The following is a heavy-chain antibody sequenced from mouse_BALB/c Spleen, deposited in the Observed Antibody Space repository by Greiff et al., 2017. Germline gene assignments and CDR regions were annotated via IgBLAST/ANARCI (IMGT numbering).Heavy chain of an antibody. CDR3: ARAYYYGSPYPMDY. J-gene: IGHJ4*01. D-gene: IGHD1-1*01. V-gene: IGHV5-4*02. CDR1: GFTFSDYY. Sequence: EVMLVESGGGLVKPGGSLKLSCAASGFTFSDYYMYWVRQTPEKRLEWVATISDGGSYTYYPDSVKGRFTISRDNAKNNLYLQMSSLKSEDTAMYYCARAYYYGSPYPMDYWGQGTSVTVSS. CDR2: ISDGGSYT.